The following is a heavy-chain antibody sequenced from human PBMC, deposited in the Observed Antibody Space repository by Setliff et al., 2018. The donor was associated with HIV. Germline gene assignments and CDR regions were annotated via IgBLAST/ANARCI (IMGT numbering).Heavy chain of an antibody. V-gene: IGHV4-4*02. CDR1: GGSFSSDHW. CDR3: ARDPSGLDPFDI. D-gene: IGHD3-10*01. J-gene: IGHJ3*02. Sequence: PSETLSLTCAVSGGSFSSDHWWSWVRQPPGKGLEWIGEIHHSGNTNYSPSLKSRVTISVDKSKNQLSLKVSSVTAADTAVYYCARDPSGLDPFDIWGQGTMVTVSS. CDR2: IHHSGNT.